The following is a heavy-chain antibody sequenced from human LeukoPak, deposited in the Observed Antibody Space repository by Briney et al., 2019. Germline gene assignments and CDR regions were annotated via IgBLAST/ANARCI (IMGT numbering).Heavy chain of an antibody. V-gene: IGHV1-69*13. CDR3: ARGPSGYNSSSWYLYYYYYYMDV. CDR1: GGTFSSYA. D-gene: IGHD6-13*01. CDR2: IIPIFGTA. J-gene: IGHJ6*03. Sequence: ASVKVSCKASGGTFSSYAISWVRQAPGQGREWMGGIIPIFGTANYAQKFQGRVTITADESTSTAYMELSSLRSEDTAVYYCARGPSGYNSSSWYLYYYYYYMDVWGKGTTVTISS.